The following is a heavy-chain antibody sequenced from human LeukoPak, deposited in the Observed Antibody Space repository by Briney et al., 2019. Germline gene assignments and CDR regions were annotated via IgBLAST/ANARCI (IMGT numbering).Heavy chain of an antibody. CDR1: GGSFSGYY. V-gene: IGHV4-34*01. D-gene: IGHD2-2*01. CDR2: INHSGST. Sequence: MTSETLSLTCAVYGGSFSGYYWSWIRQPPGKGLEWIGEINHSGSTNYNPSLKSRVTISVDTSKNQFSLKLSSVTAADTAVYYCARVVRYYYYYMDVWGKGTTVTVSS. J-gene: IGHJ6*03. CDR3: ARVVRYYYYYMDV.